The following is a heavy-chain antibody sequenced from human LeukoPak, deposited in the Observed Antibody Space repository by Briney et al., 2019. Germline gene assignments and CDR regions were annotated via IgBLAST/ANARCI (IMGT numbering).Heavy chain of an antibody. V-gene: IGHV3-53*01. Sequence: GGSLRLSCAASDFSVTDNYMSWVRQPPGKGLEWVSVIYSGGSTYYADSVKGRFTISRDNSKNTLYLQMNSLRAEDTAVYYCARDYTYGVDYWGQGTLVTVSS. D-gene: IGHD5-18*01. CDR2: IYSGGST. CDR1: DFSVTDNY. CDR3: ARDYTYGVDY. J-gene: IGHJ4*02.